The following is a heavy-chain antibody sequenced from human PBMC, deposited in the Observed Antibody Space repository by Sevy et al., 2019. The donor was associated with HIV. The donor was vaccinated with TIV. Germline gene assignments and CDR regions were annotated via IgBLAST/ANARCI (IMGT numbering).Heavy chain of an antibody. CDR3: TRGLSFTYAKRGDWLNWYFDV. J-gene: IGHJ2*01. Sequence: ASVKVSCQASGYTFDNYDINWVRQATGQGLEWMGWMNPNSGNTGYAEKFQGRVTMSRVSSIRTAYMELNGLTPEDTAVYYCTRGLSFTYAKRGDWLNWYFDVWGRGTLVTVSS. D-gene: IGHD2-21*02. V-gene: IGHV1-8*01. CDR1: GYTFDNYD. CDR2: MNPNSGNT.